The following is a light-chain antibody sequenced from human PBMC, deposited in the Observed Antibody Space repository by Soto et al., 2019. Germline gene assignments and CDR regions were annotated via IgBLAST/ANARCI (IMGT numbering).Light chain of an antibody. CDR3: QQSYSTPKT. CDR2: GAS. CDR1: QSISSY. Sequence: DIQMPQSPSSLSASVGDIVTITYRACQSISSYLNWYQQKPGKAPKPLFYGASSLQSGVPSRVSGSGSGTEFTVTISSLQPAEFATYDVQQSYSTPKTFGQGTKRELK. V-gene: IGKV1-39*01. J-gene: IGKJ2*01.